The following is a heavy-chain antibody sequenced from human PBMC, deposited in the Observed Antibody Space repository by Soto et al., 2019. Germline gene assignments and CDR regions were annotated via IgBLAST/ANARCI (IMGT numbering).Heavy chain of an antibody. D-gene: IGHD3-10*01. CDR2: INHSGST. J-gene: IGHJ5*02. V-gene: IGHV4-34*01. Sequence: SETLSLTCAVYGGSFSGYYWNWIRQPPGKGLEWIGEINHSGSTNYNPSLKSRVTISVDTSKNQFSLKLSSVTAADTAVYYCARGSPRVTMVRGGRYWFDPWGQGTLVTVSS. CDR1: GGSFSGYY. CDR3: ARGSPRVTMVRGGRYWFDP.